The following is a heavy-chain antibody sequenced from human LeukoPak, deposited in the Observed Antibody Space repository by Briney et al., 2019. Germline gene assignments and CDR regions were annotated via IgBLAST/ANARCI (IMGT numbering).Heavy chain of an antibody. Sequence: PGGSLRLSCAASGFRLSDDDMNWVRQAPGKGLEWGSSICTGSRYNYYAYSGKGRFTISRDDAKNSLYLQMDYLRAEDTAVYYCARPDCSGSTCYLRRSWFDPWGQVTLVTASS. V-gene: IGHV3-21*01. CDR2: ICTGSRYN. J-gene: IGHJ5*02. CDR1: GFRLSDDD. CDR3: ARPDCSGSTCYLRRSWFDP. D-gene: IGHD2-2*01.